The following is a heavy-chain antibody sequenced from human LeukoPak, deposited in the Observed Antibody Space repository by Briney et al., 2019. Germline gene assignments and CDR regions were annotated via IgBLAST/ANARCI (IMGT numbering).Heavy chain of an antibody. CDR1: GGSFSGYS. V-gene: IGHV4-34*01. J-gene: IGHJ4*02. CDR2: IDHSGST. Sequence: SETLSLTCAVYGGSFSGYSWNWLRQPPGKGLEWIGEIDHSGSTNYNTSLKIRVTISVDTSKKQFSLKLNSVTAADTAVYYCARGRVADTNYGYWGQGTLVTVSS. D-gene: IGHD4-17*01. CDR3: ARGRVADTNYGY.